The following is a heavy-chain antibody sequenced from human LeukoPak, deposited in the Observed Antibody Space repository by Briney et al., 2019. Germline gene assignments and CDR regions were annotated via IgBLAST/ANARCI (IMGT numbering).Heavy chain of an antibody. Sequence: TGGSLRLSCAASGFTVSSNYMSWVRQAPGKGLEWVSVIYSGGSTYYADSVKGRFTISRDNSKNTLYLQMNSLRAEDTAVYYCAVYGSGSYREFDYWGQGTLVTVSS. D-gene: IGHD3-10*01. J-gene: IGHJ4*02. CDR2: IYSGGST. V-gene: IGHV3-66*01. CDR1: GFTVSSNY. CDR3: AVYGSGSYREFDY.